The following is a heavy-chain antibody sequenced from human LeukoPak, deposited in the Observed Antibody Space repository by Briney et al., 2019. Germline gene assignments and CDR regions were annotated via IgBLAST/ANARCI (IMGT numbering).Heavy chain of an antibody. Sequence: SETLSLTCTVSGYSISSGYYWGWIRQPPGKGLEWIGSIYHSGSTYYNPSLKSRVTISVDTSKNQFSLKLSSVTAADTAVYYCAVGEGYCSGGSCYEPTPYYYMDVWGKGTTVTVSS. CDR2: IYHSGST. CDR3: AVGEGYCSGGSCYEPTPYYYMDV. CDR1: GYSISSGYY. D-gene: IGHD2-15*01. J-gene: IGHJ6*03. V-gene: IGHV4-38-2*02.